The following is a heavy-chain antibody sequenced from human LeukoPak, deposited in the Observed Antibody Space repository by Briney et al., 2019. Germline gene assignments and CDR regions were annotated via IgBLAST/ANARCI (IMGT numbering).Heavy chain of an antibody. V-gene: IGHV3-11*04. CDR2: IGSSGSII. D-gene: IGHD3-16*02. Sequence: PGGSLRLSCAASGFTFSDYYMSWIRQAPGKGLEWVSYIGSSGSIIHYADSVKGRFTISRDNAKNSVYLQMNSLRAEDTAVYYCARWETRSDDYVWGSYRYNFDYWGQGTLVTVSS. CDR1: GFTFSDYY. J-gene: IGHJ4*02. CDR3: ARWETRSDDYVWGSYRYNFDY.